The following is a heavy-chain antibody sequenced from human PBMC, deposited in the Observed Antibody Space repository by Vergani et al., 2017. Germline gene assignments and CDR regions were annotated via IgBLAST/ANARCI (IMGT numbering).Heavy chain of an antibody. CDR2: ISWNSGSI. D-gene: IGHD3-16*01. CDR3: TTARRGTH. CDR1: GFTFDDYA. V-gene: IGHV3-9*01. Sequence: EVQLVESGGGLVQPGRSLRLSCAASGFTFDDYAMHWVRQAPGKGLEWVSGISWNSGSIGYADSVKGRFTISRDNAKNSLYLQMNSLRAEDTALYYCTTARRGTHWGQGTLVTVSS. J-gene: IGHJ4*02.